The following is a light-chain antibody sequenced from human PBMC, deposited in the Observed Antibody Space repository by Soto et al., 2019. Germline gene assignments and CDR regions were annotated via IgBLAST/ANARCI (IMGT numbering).Light chain of an antibody. CDR3: QQSYSTPPFT. V-gene: IGKV1-39*01. Sequence: DIQMTQSPSPLSASVGDRVYITCRTSQSISSYLNWYQAKPGKGPKLLIYDASTLESEVPSRFSGSGSGTDFTLTISRLQPEDSATYYCQQSYSTPPFTFGPGTKVDIK. CDR2: DAS. J-gene: IGKJ3*01. CDR1: QSISSY.